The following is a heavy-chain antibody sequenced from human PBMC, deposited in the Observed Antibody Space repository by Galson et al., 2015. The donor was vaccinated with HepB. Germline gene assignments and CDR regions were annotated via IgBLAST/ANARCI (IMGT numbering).Heavy chain of an antibody. CDR1: GFTVSKSY. V-gene: IGHV3-53*01. CDR2: IYSGGHA. Sequence: SLRLSCAVSGFTVSKSYVSWVRQAPGKGLEWLSVIYSGGHAFYADSVQGRFTISRDTSKNTVYLQMRSLRAEDTAVYCCASPFCIGGNCYPLWYWGQGTLVTVSS. CDR3: ASPFCIGGNCYPLWY. J-gene: IGHJ4*02. D-gene: IGHD2-15*01.